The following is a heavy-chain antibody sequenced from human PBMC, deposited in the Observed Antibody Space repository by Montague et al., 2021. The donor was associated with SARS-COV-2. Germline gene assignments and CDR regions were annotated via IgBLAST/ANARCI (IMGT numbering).Heavy chain of an antibody. CDR3: ARGRSTRVRGVIFASYYYYYYGIDV. Sequence: SETLSLTCAVYGGSFTENFWTWIRQPPGKGLEWIGEINHSGTSNYNASLRSRVTISIDTAKNQFSLRLSALAAADTAVYYCARGRSTRVRGVIFASYYYYYYGIDVGGQGTTVTVSS. V-gene: IGHV4-34*01. D-gene: IGHD3-10*01. J-gene: IGHJ6*02. CDR2: INHSGTS. CDR1: GGSFTENF.